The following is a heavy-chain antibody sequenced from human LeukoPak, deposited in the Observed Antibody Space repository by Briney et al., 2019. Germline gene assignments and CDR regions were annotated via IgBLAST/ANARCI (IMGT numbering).Heavy chain of an antibody. J-gene: IGHJ6*03. CDR3: ARVLRYCSGGNCYSGGLGYMDV. Sequence: GGSLRLSCAASGFTFSTYWMSWVRQAPGKGLEWVANIKQDGSEKYYVDSVKGRFTISRDNAKNSLYLQMNSLRAEDTAVYYCARVLRYCSGGNCYSGGLGYMDVWGKGTTVTISS. CDR2: IKQDGSEK. V-gene: IGHV3-7*03. CDR1: GFTFSTYW. D-gene: IGHD2-15*01.